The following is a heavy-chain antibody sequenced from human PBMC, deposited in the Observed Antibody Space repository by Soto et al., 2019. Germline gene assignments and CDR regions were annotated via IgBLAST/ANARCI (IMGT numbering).Heavy chain of an antibody. CDR2: IAYTGIT. V-gene: IGHV4-59*01. Sequence: QVHLQESGPGLLKPSETLSLTCSVSGGPISSYSLSWVRHAQRTGLEWIAYIAYTGITGDIPSLRSRVTISGDTSQNVVSLKMTSVTAADTAVYYCAREGFSGYEALDYWGQGILVTVSS. CDR1: GGPISSYS. CDR3: AREGFSGYEALDY. D-gene: IGHD5-12*01. J-gene: IGHJ4*02.